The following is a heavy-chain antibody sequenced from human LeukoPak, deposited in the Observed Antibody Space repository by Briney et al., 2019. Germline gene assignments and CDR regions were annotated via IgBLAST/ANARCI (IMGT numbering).Heavy chain of an antibody. D-gene: IGHD3-3*01. V-gene: IGHV1-18*01. CDR1: GYTLTSYG. CDR3: ARDRAYDFWSGYYRFDP. Sequence: ASVKVSCKASGYTLTSYGISWVRQAPGQGLEWMGWISAYNGNTNYAQKLQGRVTMTTDTSTSTAYMELRSLRSDDTAVYYCARDRAYDFWSGYYRFDPWAREPWSPSPQ. CDR2: ISAYNGNT. J-gene: IGHJ5*02.